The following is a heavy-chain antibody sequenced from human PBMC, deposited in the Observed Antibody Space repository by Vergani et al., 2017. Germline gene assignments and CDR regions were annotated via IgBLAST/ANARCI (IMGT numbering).Heavy chain of an antibody. Sequence: VQLVQSGAEVKKPGASVRVSCKTSGYTFTNYYIHWVRQAPGQGLEWMGINNPSGGSTTYAQQFQGKLTMTRDTATSTVYMDLSNLRSEDTAVYYCARPHGDILPPDPRRLDYWGQGTLVTGSS. J-gene: IGHJ4*02. V-gene: IGHV1-46*03. CDR2: NNPSGGST. CDR3: ARPHGDILPPDPRRLDY. CDR1: GYTFTNYY.